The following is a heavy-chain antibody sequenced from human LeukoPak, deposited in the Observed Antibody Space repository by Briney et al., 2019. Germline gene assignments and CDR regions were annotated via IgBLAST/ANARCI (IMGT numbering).Heavy chain of an antibody. D-gene: IGHD2-15*01. J-gene: IGHJ4*02. CDR2: ISGSGGST. Sequence: GGPLRSSCAASGFTFSSYAMSWVRQAPGKGLEWVPAISGSGGSTYYADSVKGRFTISRDNSKNTLYLQMNSLRAEDTAVYYCAKDRLVAAIPYYFDYWGQGTLVTVSS. CDR1: GFTFSSYA. CDR3: AKDRLVAAIPYYFDY. V-gene: IGHV3-23*01.